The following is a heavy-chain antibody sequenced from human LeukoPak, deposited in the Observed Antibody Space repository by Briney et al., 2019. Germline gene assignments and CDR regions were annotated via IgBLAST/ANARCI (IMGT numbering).Heavy chain of an antibody. J-gene: IGHJ4*02. V-gene: IGHV1-2*02. CDR3: ARNINYHDTDY. CDR2: ISPDSGRT. D-gene: IGHD5-24*01. Sequence: AASVKVSCKASGYTFTDYYMHWVRQAPGQGLEWIGWISPDSGRTGFAQKFQGRVTMTRDTSISTAYMELSRLRSDDAAVYYCARNINYHDTDYWGQGTLVTVSS. CDR1: GYTFTDYY.